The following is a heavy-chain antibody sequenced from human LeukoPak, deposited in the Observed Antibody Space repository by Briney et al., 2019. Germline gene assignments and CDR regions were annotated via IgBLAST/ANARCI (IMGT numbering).Heavy chain of an antibody. D-gene: IGHD3-16*01. Sequence: VVSLRLSCAASGFTFSSYAMSWVRQAPGKGLEWVSAITGSGGSTYYADSVKGRFTISRDNSKNTLYLQMNSLRAEDTAVYYCAKDLSSRYYDVYYFDYWGQGTLVTVSS. CDR2: ITGSGGST. CDR3: AKDLSSRYYDVYYFDY. V-gene: IGHV3-23*01. CDR1: GFTFSSYA. J-gene: IGHJ4*02.